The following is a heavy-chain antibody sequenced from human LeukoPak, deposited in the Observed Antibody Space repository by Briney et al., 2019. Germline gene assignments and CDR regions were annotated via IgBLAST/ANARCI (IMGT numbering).Heavy chain of an antibody. D-gene: IGHD3-22*01. CDR1: GYSISSGYY. CDR3: AKNSGYYHPYYIDH. Sequence: SETLSLTCTVSGYSISSGYYWDWIRQPPGKGLEWIGNIYHSRSTYYNPSLKSRVTISVDTSKNQFSLKLNSVTAADTAVYYCAKNSGYYHPYYIDHWGQGTLVTVSS. V-gene: IGHV4-38-2*02. J-gene: IGHJ4*02. CDR2: IYHSRST.